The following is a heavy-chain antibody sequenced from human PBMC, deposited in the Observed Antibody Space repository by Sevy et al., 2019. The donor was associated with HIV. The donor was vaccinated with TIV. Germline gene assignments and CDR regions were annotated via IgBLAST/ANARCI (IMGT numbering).Heavy chain of an antibody. CDR1: GFTFSNYG. CDR2: ISYDGSNT. D-gene: IGHD1-26*01. V-gene: IGHV3-30*18. CDR3: AKEIEEWELPSGFDY. Sequence: GGSLRLSCAASGFTFSNYGMHWVRQAPGRGLEWVSIISYDGSNTYYADSVKGRFTISRDNSKNTLYLQMNSLRAEDTALYYCAKEIEEWELPSGFDYWGQGTLVTVSS. J-gene: IGHJ4*02.